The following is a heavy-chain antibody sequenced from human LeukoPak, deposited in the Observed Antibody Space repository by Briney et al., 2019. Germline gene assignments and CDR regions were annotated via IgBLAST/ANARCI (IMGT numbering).Heavy chain of an antibody. CDR2: IYYSVST. Sequence: SETLSLTCTVSGGSISSHYWSWIRQPPGKGLEWIGYIYYSVSTNYNPSLKSRVTISVDTSKNQFSLKLSSVTAADTAVYYCARRAPDKAFDYWGQGTLVTVSS. J-gene: IGHJ4*02. V-gene: IGHV4-59*11. D-gene: IGHD5-18*01. CDR3: ARRAPDKAFDY. CDR1: GGSISSHY.